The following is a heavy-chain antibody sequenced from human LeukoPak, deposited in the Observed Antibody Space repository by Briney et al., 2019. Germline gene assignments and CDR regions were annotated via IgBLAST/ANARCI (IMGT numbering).Heavy chain of an antibody. V-gene: IGHV4-4*07. CDR2: IYSSGST. Sequence: SETLSLSCTVSGGSISSYYWSWILQPAGKGLEWIGRIYSSGSTNYNPSLKSRVTMSVDTSKNQFSLKLSSVTAADTAVYYCARDGLGSRPLDYWGQGTLVTVSS. D-gene: IGHD2-15*01. CDR1: GGSISSYY. J-gene: IGHJ4*02. CDR3: ARDGLGSRPLDY.